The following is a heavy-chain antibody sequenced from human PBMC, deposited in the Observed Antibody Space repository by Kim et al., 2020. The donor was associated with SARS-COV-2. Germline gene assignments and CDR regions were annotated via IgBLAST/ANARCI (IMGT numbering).Heavy chain of an antibody. CDR1: GYSFGNYG. D-gene: IGHD1-1*01. Sequence: ASVKVSCKPSGYSFGNYGFHWVRQAPGQGLEWMGGIGLYKGNMRYAQEFQGRLTMTTDASTTTAYMELRNLRSDDTAVSYCARDYNWGCDYWGQGTQVTV. V-gene: IGHV1-18*01. CDR2: IGLYKGNM. J-gene: IGHJ4*02. CDR3: ARDYNWGCDY.